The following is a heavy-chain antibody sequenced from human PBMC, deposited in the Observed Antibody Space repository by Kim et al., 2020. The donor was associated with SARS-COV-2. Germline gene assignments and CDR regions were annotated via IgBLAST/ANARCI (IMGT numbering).Heavy chain of an antibody. D-gene: IGHD6-19*01. CDR3: ARRGGWGWFDP. J-gene: IGHJ5*02. Sequence: SETLSLTCTVSGGSISSYYWSWIRQPPGKGLEWIGYIYYSGSTNYNPSLKSRVTISVDTSKNQFSLKLSSVTAADTAVYYCARRGGWGWFDPWGQGTLVTVSS. CDR1: GGSISSYY. V-gene: IGHV4-59*08. CDR2: IYYSGST.